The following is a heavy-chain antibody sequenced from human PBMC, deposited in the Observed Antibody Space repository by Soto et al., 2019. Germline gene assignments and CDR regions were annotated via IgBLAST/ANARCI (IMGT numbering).Heavy chain of an antibody. CDR3: ARTGQPIRHYYDSSGYNP. Sequence: ASVKVSCKASGYTFTSYGISWVRQAPGQGLEWMGWISAYNGNTNYAQRLQGRVTMTTDTSTSTAYMELRSLRSDDTAVYYCARTGQPIRHYYDSSGYNPWGQGTLVTVSS. D-gene: IGHD3-22*01. CDR1: GYTFTSYG. CDR2: ISAYNGNT. J-gene: IGHJ5*02. V-gene: IGHV1-18*01.